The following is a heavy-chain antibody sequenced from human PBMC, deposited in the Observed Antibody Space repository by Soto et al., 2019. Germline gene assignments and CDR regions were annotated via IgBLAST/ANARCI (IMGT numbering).Heavy chain of an antibody. CDR3: ARDLTRHHYFDY. J-gene: IGHJ4*02. V-gene: IGHV3-74*01. CDR1: GFTFSNYW. Sequence: GGSLRLSCAASGFTFSNYWMHWVRQAPGKGLVWVSRIHSDGSSTFYADSVKGRFTISRDNSKNTLYLQMNSLRAEDTAVYYCARDLTRHHYFDYWGQGTLVTVSS. CDR2: IHSDGSST.